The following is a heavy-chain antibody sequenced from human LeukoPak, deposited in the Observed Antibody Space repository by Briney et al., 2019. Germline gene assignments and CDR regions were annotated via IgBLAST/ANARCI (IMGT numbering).Heavy chain of an antibody. CDR3: AKDYYYYGSGSPGVFDY. V-gene: IGHV3-23*01. CDR2: ISGSGDST. Sequence: PGGSLRLSCAASGFTFSSYAMSWVRQAPGKGLVWVSAISGSGDSTYYADPVKGRFTISRDNSKNTLYLQMNSLRAEDTAVYYCAKDYYYYGSGSPGVFDYWGQGTLVTVSS. CDR1: GFTFSSYA. D-gene: IGHD3-10*01. J-gene: IGHJ4*02.